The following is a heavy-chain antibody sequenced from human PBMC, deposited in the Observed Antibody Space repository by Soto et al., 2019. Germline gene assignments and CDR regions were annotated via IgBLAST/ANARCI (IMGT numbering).Heavy chain of an antibody. CDR2: IIPIFGTA. J-gene: IGHJ6*02. Sequence: GASVKVSCKASGGTFSSYAISWVRRAPGQGLEWMGGIIPIFGTANYAQKFQGRVTITADESTSTAYMELSSLRSEDTAVYYCARDQFGSDYAPLPYGMDVWGQGTTVTVSS. D-gene: IGHD2-21*02. CDR1: GGTFSSYA. V-gene: IGHV1-69*13. CDR3: ARDQFGSDYAPLPYGMDV.